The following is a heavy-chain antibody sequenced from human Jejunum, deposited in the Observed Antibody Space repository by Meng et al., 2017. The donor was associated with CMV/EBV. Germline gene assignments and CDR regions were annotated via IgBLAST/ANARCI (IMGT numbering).Heavy chain of an antibody. CDR2: INPDRGGT. Sequence: YTFTGNHIHWVPQAPGQGPEWMGWINPDRGGTNYAQKFQGRVTMTRDTSIRTVYMEVTTLRSDDTAVYYCARAWGTSQLLSSLDSWGQGTLVTVSS. CDR1: YTFTGNH. J-gene: IGHJ4*02. CDR3: ARAWGTSQLLSSLDS. V-gene: IGHV1-2*02. D-gene: IGHD2-2*01.